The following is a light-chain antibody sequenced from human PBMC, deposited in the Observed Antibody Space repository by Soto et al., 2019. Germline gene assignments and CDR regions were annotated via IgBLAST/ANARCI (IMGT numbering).Light chain of an antibody. CDR1: SSNIGTND. CDR2: SND. J-gene: IGLJ2*01. CDR3: ATWDDSLSGVV. Sequence: QSVLTQPPSASGTPGQRVTISCSGSSSNIGTNDIYWHQQLPGSAPKLLIYSNDQRPSGVPDRFSASKSGTSASLAISGLRSEDEAEYFCATWDDSLSGVVFGGGTKVTVL. V-gene: IGLV1-47*02.